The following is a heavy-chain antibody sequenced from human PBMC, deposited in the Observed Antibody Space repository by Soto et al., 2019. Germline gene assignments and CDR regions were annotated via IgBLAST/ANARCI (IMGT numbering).Heavy chain of an antibody. Sequence: GGSLRLSCAASGFTFSSYAMSWVRQAPGKGLEWVSAISGSGGSTYYADSVKGRFTISRDNSKNTLYLQMNSLRAEDTAVYYCAKDDDYGDLEAEYFQHWGQGTLVTVSS. CDR2: ISGSGGST. J-gene: IGHJ1*01. V-gene: IGHV3-23*01. CDR3: AKDDDYGDLEAEYFQH. CDR1: GFTFSSYA. D-gene: IGHD4-17*01.